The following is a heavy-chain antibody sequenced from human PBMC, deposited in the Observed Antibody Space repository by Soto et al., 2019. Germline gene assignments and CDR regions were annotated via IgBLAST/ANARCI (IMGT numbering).Heavy chain of an antibody. CDR3: AGPGYSSQDY. D-gene: IGHD5-18*01. V-gene: IGHV3-23*01. CDR1: GFTFSSFA. CDR2: ISGSGDGT. Sequence: LRLSCAASGFTFSSFALSWVRQAPGRGLEWVSAISGSGDGTDYADSVKGRFTISRDNSKNTLYLQMNGLRAEDTAVYYCAGPGYSSQDYWGQGALVTVSS. J-gene: IGHJ4*02.